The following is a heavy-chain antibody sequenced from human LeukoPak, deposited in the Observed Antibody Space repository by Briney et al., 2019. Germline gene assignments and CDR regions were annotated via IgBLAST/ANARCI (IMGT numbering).Heavy chain of an antibody. J-gene: IGHJ3*02. CDR2: ISGSGGST. V-gene: IGHV3-23*01. CDR1: GFTFSSYA. D-gene: IGHD2-2*03. Sequence: GGSLRLSCAASGFTFSSYAMSWVRQAPGKGLEWVSAISGSGGSTYYADSVRGRFTISRDNSKDTLYLQMNSLRAEDTAVYYCAKGGYFNFENWGQGTMVSVSS. CDR3: AKGGYFNFEN.